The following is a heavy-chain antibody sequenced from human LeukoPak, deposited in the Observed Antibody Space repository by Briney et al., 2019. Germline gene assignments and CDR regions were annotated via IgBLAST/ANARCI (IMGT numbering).Heavy chain of an antibody. CDR2: ISSSGSTI. CDR1: GFTFSSYE. Sequence: GGSLRLSCAASGFTFSSYEMNWVRQAPGKGLEWVSYISSSGSTIYYADSVKGRFTISRDNAKNSLYLQMNSLRAEDTAVYYCARVPLSTYSSGYYYAGVDYWGQGTPVTVSS. J-gene: IGHJ4*02. CDR3: ARVPLSTYSSGYYYAGVDY. D-gene: IGHD3-22*01. V-gene: IGHV3-48*03.